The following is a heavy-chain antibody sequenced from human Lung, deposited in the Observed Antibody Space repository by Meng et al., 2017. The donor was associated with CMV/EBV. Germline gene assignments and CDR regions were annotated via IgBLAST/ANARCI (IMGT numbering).Heavy chain of an antibody. CDR3: ASDGKTVDS. J-gene: IGHJ5*01. CDR2: ISRDGSST. CDR1: GFTFSDFY. V-gene: IGHV3-11*04. Sequence: GGSLRLSCVASGFTFSDFYLSWMRQAPGKGLEWVSYISRDGSSTYHADSVKGRFTISRDNAKNSLYLQMNSLRVEDTAIYYCASDGKTVDSWGQGTLVTVSS.